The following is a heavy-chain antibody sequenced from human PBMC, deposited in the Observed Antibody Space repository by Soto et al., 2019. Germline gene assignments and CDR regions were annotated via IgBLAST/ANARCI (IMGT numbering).Heavy chain of an antibody. J-gene: IGHJ4*02. D-gene: IGHD3-22*01. CDR2: IYYSGMT. CDR1: GGSVSSTNHY. CDR3: ARHGYYYDSTGYYYFV. Sequence: SETLSLTCTVSGGSVSSTNHYWGWIRQSPGKGLEWIGDIYYSGMTRYNPSLKSRVTISADTSKNQFSLRLSSVTAADTAVYYCARHGYYYDSTGYYYFVWGQGTLVTVSS. V-gene: IGHV4-39*01.